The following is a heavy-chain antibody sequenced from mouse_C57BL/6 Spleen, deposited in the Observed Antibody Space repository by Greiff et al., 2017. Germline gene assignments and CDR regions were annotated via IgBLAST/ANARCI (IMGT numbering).Heavy chain of an antibody. J-gene: IGHJ2*01. Sequence: VQLQQSGPGLVQPSQSLSITCTVSGFSLPSSGVHWVRQSPGKGLEWLGVIWSGGSTDYNAAFISRLSISKDNSKSQVFFKMNSLQADDTAIYYCARKGPYYGHFDYWGQGTTLTVSS. CDR3: ARKGPYYGHFDY. V-gene: IGHV2-2*01. D-gene: IGHD1-1*01. CDR2: IWSGGST. CDR1: GFSLPSSG.